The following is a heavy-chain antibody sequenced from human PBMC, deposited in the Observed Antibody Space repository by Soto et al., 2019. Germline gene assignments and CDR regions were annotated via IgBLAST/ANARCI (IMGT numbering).Heavy chain of an antibody. J-gene: IGHJ5*02. CDR1: GGSISSYY. CDR3: ARTALGWFDP. V-gene: IGHV4-59*01. Sequence: SETLSLTCSVSGGSISSYYWSWIRQPPGKGLEWIGYIFYSGRSGSTNYNPSLKSRVIISVDTSKNQFSLKMSSVTAADTAVYYCARTALGWFDPWGQGTMVTVYS. D-gene: IGHD2-21*02. CDR2: IFYSGRSGST.